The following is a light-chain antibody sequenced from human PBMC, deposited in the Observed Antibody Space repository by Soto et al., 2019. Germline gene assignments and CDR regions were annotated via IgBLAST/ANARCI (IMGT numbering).Light chain of an antibody. J-gene: IGLJ1*01. Sequence: QSALTQPPSASGSPGQSVTISCTGTSNDVGYYDYVSWYQQYPGKAPKLMIYEVNKRPSGVPDRFSGSKSGNTAFLTVSGLRAEDEADYHCSSSAGSNIFVFGTATKLTVL. CDR3: SSSAGSNIFV. CDR1: SNDVGYYDY. CDR2: EVN. V-gene: IGLV2-8*01.